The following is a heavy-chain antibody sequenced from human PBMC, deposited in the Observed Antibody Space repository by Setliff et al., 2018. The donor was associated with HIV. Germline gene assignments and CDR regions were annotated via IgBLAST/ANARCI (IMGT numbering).Heavy chain of an antibody. CDR3: ARAPRLTMIRGVFDY. D-gene: IGHD3-10*01. V-gene: IGHV1-69*05. CDR1: GGTFSSYP. CDR2: IIPFTGTT. J-gene: IGHJ4*02. Sequence: SVKVSCKASGGTFSSYPITWVRQAPGQGLEWMGGIIPFTGTTNYAQKFQGRVTITTDESRSIVYMEVSSLRSEDTAVYYCARAPRLTMIRGVFDYWGQGTLVTVSS.